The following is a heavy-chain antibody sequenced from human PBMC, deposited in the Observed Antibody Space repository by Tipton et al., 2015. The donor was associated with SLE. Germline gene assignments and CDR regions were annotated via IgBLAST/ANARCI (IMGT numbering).Heavy chain of an antibody. Sequence: GLVKPSETLSLTCTVSGGSISSYYWSWIRQPPGKGLEWIGRIYTSGSTNYSPSLRSRVTISEDTSKNQFSLKLRSVTAADTAVYYCARGDMVVVPAAGGGYYYYMDVWGKGTTVTVSS. V-gene: IGHV4-4*08. CDR1: GGSISSYY. J-gene: IGHJ6*03. D-gene: IGHD2-2*01. CDR3: ARGDMVVVPAAGGGYYYYMDV. CDR2: IYTSGST.